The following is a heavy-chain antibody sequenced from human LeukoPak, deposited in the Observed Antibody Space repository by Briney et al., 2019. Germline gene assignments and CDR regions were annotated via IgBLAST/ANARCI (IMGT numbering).Heavy chain of an antibody. J-gene: IGHJ4*02. D-gene: IGHD6-19*01. CDR2: IIPIFGTA. Sequence: GASVKVSCKASGGTFSSYAISWVRQAPGQGLEWMGGIIPIFGTANYAQRFQGRVTITADKSTSTAYMELSSLRSEDTAVYYCARDGAPEVGSGWYYFDSWGQGTLVTVSS. V-gene: IGHV1-69*06. CDR3: ARDGAPEVGSGWYYFDS. CDR1: GGTFSSYA.